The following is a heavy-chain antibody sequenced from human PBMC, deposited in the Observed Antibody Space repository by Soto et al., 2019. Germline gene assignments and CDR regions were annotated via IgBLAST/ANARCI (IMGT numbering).Heavy chain of an antibody. J-gene: IGHJ6*02. Sequence: PGGSLRLSCAASGFTVSSNYMSWVRQAPGKGLEWVSVIYSGGSTYYADSVKGRFTISRDNSKNTLYLQMNSLRAEDTAVYYCARDLRSVDSSGYYRGYYCYGMDVWGQGTTVTVSS. CDR2: IYSGGST. D-gene: IGHD3-22*01. V-gene: IGHV3-66*01. CDR3: ARDLRSVDSSGYYRGYYCYGMDV. CDR1: GFTVSSNY.